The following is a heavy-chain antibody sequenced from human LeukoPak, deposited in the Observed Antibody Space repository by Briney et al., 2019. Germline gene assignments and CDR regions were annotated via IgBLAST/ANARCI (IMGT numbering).Heavy chain of an antibody. CDR2: ISSSGSTI. Sequence: PGGSLRLSCAASGYTFSSYEMNWVRQAPGKGLEWVSYISSSGSTIYYADSMKGRFTISRDNAKNSLYLQMNSLRAEDTAIYYCARVVAAPPTYNWFDPWGQGTLVTFSS. J-gene: IGHJ5*02. D-gene: IGHD2-15*01. CDR1: GYTFSSYE. V-gene: IGHV3-48*03. CDR3: ARVVAAPPTYNWFDP.